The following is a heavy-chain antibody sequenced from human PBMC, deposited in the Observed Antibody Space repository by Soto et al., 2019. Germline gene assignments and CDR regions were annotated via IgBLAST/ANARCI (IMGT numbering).Heavy chain of an antibody. Sequence: QVQLQQWGAGLLKPSETLSLTCAVYGGSFSGYYWSWIRQPPGKGLEWIGEINHSGSTNYNPSLKSRVTISVDTAKNQSSLKLSSVTAADTAVYYCARRSRGARVFGYWGQGTLVTVSS. J-gene: IGHJ4*02. CDR3: ARRSRGARVFGY. CDR1: GGSFSGYY. D-gene: IGHD1-26*01. V-gene: IGHV4-34*01. CDR2: INHSGST.